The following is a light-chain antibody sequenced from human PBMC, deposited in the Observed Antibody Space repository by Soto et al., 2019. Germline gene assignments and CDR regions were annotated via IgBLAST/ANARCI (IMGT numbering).Light chain of an antibody. Sequence: DIVLTQSPDSLAVSLGEGATINCRSDQSVFHTADNQNYLAWYQQKAGQPPKLLIYWASTRDSGVPDRFRGSGFGTDFTLSISNLQAEDVAVYYCQQYYSTPRTFGQGTKVEI. CDR3: QQYYSTPRT. J-gene: IGKJ2*01. V-gene: IGKV4-1*01. CDR1: QSVFHTADNQNY. CDR2: WAS.